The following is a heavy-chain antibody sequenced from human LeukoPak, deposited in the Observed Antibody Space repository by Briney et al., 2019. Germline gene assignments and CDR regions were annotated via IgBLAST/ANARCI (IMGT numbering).Heavy chain of an antibody. Sequence: ASVKVSCKASGFTFTSYGFSWVRQAPGQGFEWMGWISGYSGNTNSAQKIQGRVTMTTDTSTSTVYMELRSLRSDDTAVYYCARNGRGGSGSYFDYWGQGTLVTVSS. CDR2: ISGYSGNT. J-gene: IGHJ4*02. V-gene: IGHV1-18*01. CDR3: ARNGRGGSGSYFDY. CDR1: GFTFTSYG. D-gene: IGHD3-10*01.